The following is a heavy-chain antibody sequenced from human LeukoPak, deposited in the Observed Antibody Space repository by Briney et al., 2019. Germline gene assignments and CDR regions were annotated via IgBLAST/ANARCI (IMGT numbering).Heavy chain of an antibody. Sequence: SETLSLTCTVSGGSISSGGYYWSWIRQPPGKGLEWIGYIYHSGSTYYNPSLKSRVTISVDRSKNQFSLKLSSVTAADTAVYYCARDRIAVAAFDIWGQGTMVTVS. CDR1: GGSISSGGYY. D-gene: IGHD6-19*01. CDR2: IYHSGST. V-gene: IGHV4-30-2*01. J-gene: IGHJ3*02. CDR3: ARDRIAVAAFDI.